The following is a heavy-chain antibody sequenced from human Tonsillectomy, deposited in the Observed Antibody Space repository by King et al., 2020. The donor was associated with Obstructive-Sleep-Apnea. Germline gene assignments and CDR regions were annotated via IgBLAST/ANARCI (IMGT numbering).Heavy chain of an antibody. CDR1: GLTFSSYA. CDR3: AKRIFLSYYDFWSGSDDAFDI. CDR2: ISGSGGST. V-gene: IGHV3-23*04. J-gene: IGHJ3*02. D-gene: IGHD3-3*01. Sequence: VQLVESGGGLVQPGGSLRLSCAASGLTFSSYAMSWVRQAPGEGLEWVLAISGSGGSTYYADPGKGRFNISRDNSKNTLYLQMNSLRAEDTAVYYCAKRIFLSYYDFWSGSDDAFDIWGQGTMVTVSS.